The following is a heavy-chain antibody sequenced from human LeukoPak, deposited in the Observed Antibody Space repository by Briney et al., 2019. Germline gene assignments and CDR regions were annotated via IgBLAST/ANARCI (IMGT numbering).Heavy chain of an antibody. D-gene: IGHD2-2*02. CDR1: GGSISSHY. J-gene: IGHJ4*02. Sequence: SETLSLTCTVSGGSISSHYWSWIRQPPGKGLEWIGCIYYSGSTNYNPSLKSRVTISVDTSKNQFSLKLSSVTAADTAVYYCARGGCSSTSCYIQLDYWGQGTLVTVSS. CDR2: IYYSGST. V-gene: IGHV4-59*11. CDR3: ARGGCSSTSCYIQLDY.